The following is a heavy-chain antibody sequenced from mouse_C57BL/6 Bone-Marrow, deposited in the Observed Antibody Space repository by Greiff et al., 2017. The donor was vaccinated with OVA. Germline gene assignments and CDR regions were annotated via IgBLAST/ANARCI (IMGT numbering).Heavy chain of an antibody. CDR2: IDPSDSYT. Sequence: QVQLQQPGAELVMPGASVKLSCKASGYTFTSYWMHWVKQRPGQGLEWIGEIDPSDSYTNYNQKFTGKSTLTVDKSSSTAYMQLSSLTSEDSAVYYCAIYGDYDYDWFSYWGQGTLVTVSA. CDR1: GYTFTSYW. J-gene: IGHJ3*01. CDR3: AIYGDYDYDWFSY. D-gene: IGHD2-4*01. V-gene: IGHV1-69*01.